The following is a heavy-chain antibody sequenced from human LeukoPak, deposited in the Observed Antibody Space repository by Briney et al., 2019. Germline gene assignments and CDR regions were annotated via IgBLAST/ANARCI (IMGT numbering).Heavy chain of an antibody. Sequence: KPSETLSLTCTVSGGSISSSSYYWGWIRQPPGKGLEWIGSIYYSGSTYYNPSLKSRVTISVDTSKNQFSLKLSSVTAADTAVYYCTIRWDARENYYYYYYMDVWGKGTTVTLSS. D-gene: IGHD5-24*01. CDR3: TIRWDARENYYYYYYMDV. CDR2: IYYSGST. J-gene: IGHJ6*03. CDR1: GGSISSSSYY. V-gene: IGHV4-39*01.